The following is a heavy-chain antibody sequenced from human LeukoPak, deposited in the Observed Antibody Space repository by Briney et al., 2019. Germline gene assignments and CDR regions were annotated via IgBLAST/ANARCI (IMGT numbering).Heavy chain of an antibody. J-gene: IGHJ3*02. CDR2: IYYSGST. D-gene: IGHD3-10*01. CDR1: GGSISSGGYY. Sequence: SSETLSLTCTVSGGSISSGGYYWSWIRQHPGKGLEWIGYIYYSGSTYYNPSLKSRVTISVDTSKNQFSLKLSSMTAADTAVYYCARGKSITMVRDDAFDIWGQGTMVTVSS. V-gene: IGHV4-31*03. CDR3: ARGKSITMVRDDAFDI.